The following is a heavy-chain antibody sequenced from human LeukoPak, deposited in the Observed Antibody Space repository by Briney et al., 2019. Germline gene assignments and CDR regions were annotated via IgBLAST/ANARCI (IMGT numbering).Heavy chain of an antibody. D-gene: IGHD2-2*02. CDR1: GGTFSSYA. J-gene: IGHJ4*02. V-gene: IGHV1-69*01. CDR2: IIPIFGTA. CDR3: ARDYRGYCSSTSCDTGGY. Sequence: SVKVSCKASGGTFSSYAISWVRQAPGQGLEWMGGIIPIFGTANYAQKFQGRVTITADESTSTAYMELSSLRSEDTAVYYCARDYRGYCSSTSCDTGGYWGQGTLVTVSP.